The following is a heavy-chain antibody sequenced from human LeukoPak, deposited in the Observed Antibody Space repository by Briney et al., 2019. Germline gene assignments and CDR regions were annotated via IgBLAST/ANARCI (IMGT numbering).Heavy chain of an antibody. J-gene: IGHJ4*02. CDR2: ISYDGSNK. V-gene: IGHV3-30*03. CDR3: ARDLRKPHVYFDY. Sequence: PGGSLRLSCAASGFTFSSYGMHWVRQAPGKGLEWVAVISYDGSNKYYADSVKGRFTISRDNSKNTLYLQMNSLRAEDTAVYYCARDLRKPHVYFDYWGQGTLVTVSS. CDR1: GFTFSSYG.